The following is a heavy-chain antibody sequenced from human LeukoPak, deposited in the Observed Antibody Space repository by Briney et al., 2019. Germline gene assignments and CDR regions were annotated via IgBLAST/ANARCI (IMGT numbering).Heavy chain of an antibody. Sequence: GGSLRLSCAASGFTFSSYWMSWVRQAPGKGLEWVANIKQDGSEKYYVDSVKGRFTISRDNAKNSLYLQMNSLRAEDTAVYYCARADIEYSSSSADYWGQGTLVTVSS. D-gene: IGHD6-6*01. CDR3: ARADIEYSSSSADY. V-gene: IGHV3-7*03. CDR1: GFTFSSYW. J-gene: IGHJ4*02. CDR2: IKQDGSEK.